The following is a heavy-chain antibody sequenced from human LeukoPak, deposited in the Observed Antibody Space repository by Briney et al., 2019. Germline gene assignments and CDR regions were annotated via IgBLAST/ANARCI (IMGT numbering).Heavy chain of an antibody. CDR1: GYTFTSYY. CDR3: ARGDYEGHFDY. J-gene: IGHJ4*02. CDR2: INPSGGST. V-gene: IGHV1-46*01. Sequence: VASVKVSCKASGYTFTSYYIHWVRQAPAQGLEWMGIINPSGGSTSYAQKFQGRVTMTRDTSTSTVYMELSSLRSEDTAVYYCARGDYEGHFDYWGQGTLVTVSS. D-gene: IGHD4-17*01.